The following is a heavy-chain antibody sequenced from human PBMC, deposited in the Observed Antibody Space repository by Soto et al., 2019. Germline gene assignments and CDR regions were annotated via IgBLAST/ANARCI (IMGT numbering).Heavy chain of an antibody. D-gene: IGHD2-8*02. V-gene: IGHV4-38-2*02. CDR3: ARDTVLFDY. CDR1: GYSISSGYY. Sequence: SETLSLTCAVSGYSISSGYYWGWIRQPPGKGLEWIGSIYHSGSTYYNPSLKSRVTISVDTSKNQFSLKLSSVTAADTAVYYCARDTVLFDYWGQGTLVTVSS. CDR2: IYHSGST. J-gene: IGHJ4*02.